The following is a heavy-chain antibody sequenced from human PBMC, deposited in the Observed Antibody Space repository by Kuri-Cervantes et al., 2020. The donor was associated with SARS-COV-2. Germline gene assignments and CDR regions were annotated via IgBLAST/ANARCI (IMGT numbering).Heavy chain of an antibody. CDR3: ARGWIDIVVVPAARSALDI. D-gene: IGHD2-2*01. V-gene: IGHV4-34*01. CDR1: GGSFSGYY. Sequence: SETLSLTCAVYGGSFSGYYWSWIRQPPGKGLEWIGEINHSGSTNYNPSLKSRVTISVDTSKNQFSLKLSSVTAADTAVYYCARGWIDIVVVPAARSALDIWGQGTMVTVSS. J-gene: IGHJ3*02. CDR2: INHSGST.